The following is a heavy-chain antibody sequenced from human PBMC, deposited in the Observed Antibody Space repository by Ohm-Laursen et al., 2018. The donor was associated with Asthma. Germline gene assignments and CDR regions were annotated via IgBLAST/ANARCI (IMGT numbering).Heavy chain of an antibody. D-gene: IGHD2-15*01. CDR2: INSVFGTS. CDR1: GGTLGTSV. V-gene: IGHV1-69*13. CDR3: ARKAGSCITSNCYSLDF. J-gene: IGHJ4*02. Sequence: GASVKVSCKSLGGTLGTSVIGWVRQAPGQGLEWLGGINSVFGTSTYAQKFHDRFTITADESTSTVYMTLSSLTSEDTAVYYCARKAGSCITSNCYSLDFWGQGTRVTVSS.